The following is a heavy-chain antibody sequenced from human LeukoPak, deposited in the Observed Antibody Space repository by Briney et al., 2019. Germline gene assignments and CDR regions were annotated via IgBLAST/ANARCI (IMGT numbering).Heavy chain of an antibody. J-gene: IGHJ4*02. Sequence: SETLSLTCTVFGDSINSTYWWSWVRQTPGKGLEWIGEMFHSGSTNINPSFKSRVTISIDKSKNQLSLRLTSVTAADTAVYYCTRRQLVRLIDYWGQGTLVTVSS. V-gene: IGHV4-4*02. CDR2: MFHSGST. D-gene: IGHD3-10*01. CDR3: TRRQLVRLIDY. CDR1: GDSINSTYW.